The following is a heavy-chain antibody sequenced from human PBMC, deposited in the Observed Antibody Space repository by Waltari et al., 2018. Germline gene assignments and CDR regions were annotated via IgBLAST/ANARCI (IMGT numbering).Heavy chain of an antibody. D-gene: IGHD5-12*01. CDR1: GYSISSGYY. Sequence: QVQLQESGPGLVKPSETLSLTCAVSGYSISSGYYWGWIRQPPGKGLEWIGSIYHSGSTYHNPSLKSRVTISVDTSTNQFSLKLSSVTAADTAVYYCAGPVEMATTAPDYWGQGTLVTVSS. CDR2: IYHSGST. V-gene: IGHV4-38-2*01. CDR3: AGPVEMATTAPDY. J-gene: IGHJ4*02.